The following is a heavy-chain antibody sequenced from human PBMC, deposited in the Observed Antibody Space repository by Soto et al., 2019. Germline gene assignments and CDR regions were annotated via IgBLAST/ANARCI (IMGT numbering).Heavy chain of an antibody. D-gene: IGHD3-9*01. V-gene: IGHV1-69*02. Sequence: QVQLVQSGAEVKKPGSSVKVSCKAYGGTFSSYTISWVRQAPGQGLEWMGRIIPILGIANYAQKFQGRVTITADKSTSTAYMELSSLRSEDTAVYYCARAPRYFDWLLPKYNWFDPWGQGTLVTVSS. CDR1: GGTFSSYT. CDR2: IIPILGIA. J-gene: IGHJ5*02. CDR3: ARAPRYFDWLLPKYNWFDP.